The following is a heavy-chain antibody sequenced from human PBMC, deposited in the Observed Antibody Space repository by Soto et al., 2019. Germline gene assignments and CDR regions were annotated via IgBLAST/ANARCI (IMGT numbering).Heavy chain of an antibody. CDR3: ARDVGYDILTVPPARTRWFDP. D-gene: IGHD3-9*01. CDR2: IYYSGST. CDR1: GGSISSYY. V-gene: IGHV4-59*01. Sequence: SETLSLTCTVSGGSISSYYWSWIRQPPGKGLEWIGYIYYSGSTNYNPSLKSRVTISVDTSKNQFSLELSSVTAADTAVYYCARDVGYDILTVPPARTRWFDPWGQGTLVTVSS. J-gene: IGHJ5*02.